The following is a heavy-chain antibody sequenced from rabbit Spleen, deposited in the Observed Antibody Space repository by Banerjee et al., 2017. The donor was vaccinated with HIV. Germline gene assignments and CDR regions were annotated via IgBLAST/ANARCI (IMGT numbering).Heavy chain of an antibody. Sequence: QEQLEESGGDLVKPEGSLTLTCTASGFSFSNSYWIYWVRQAPGKGPEWIACIGAGSGKTDYASWAKGRFTISKSSSTTVTLQMTSLTAADTATYFCATYVDYDGDFNLWGQGTLVTVS. CDR3: ATYVDYDGDFNL. CDR2: IGAGSGKT. V-gene: IGHV1S45*01. J-gene: IGHJ4*01. CDR1: GFSFSNSYW. D-gene: IGHD2-1*01.